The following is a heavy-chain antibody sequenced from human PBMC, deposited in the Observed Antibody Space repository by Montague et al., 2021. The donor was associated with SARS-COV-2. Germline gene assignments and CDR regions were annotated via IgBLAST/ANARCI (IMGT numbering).Heavy chain of an antibody. CDR2: IYNSGST. CDR3: AGDFDL. CDR1: GGSISTHY. Sequence: SETLSLTCTVSGGSISTHYWSWIQQPPGKGLEWIGYIYNSGSTNYNPSLKSRVTISVDTSKNQFSLKLRSVTAADTAVYYCAGDFDLWGRGTLVTVSS. V-gene: IGHV4-59*11. J-gene: IGHJ2*01.